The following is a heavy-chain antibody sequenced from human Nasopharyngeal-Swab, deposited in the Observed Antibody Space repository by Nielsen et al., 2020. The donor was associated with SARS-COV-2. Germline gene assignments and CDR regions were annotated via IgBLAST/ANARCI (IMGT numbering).Heavy chain of an antibody. CDR1: GFTFTSSA. CDR3: AAPYCSSTSCYDAFDI. Sequence: SVKVSCKASGFTFTSSAVQWVRQARGQRLEWRGWIVVGSGNTNYAQKFQERVTITRDMSTSTAYMELSSLRSEDTAVYYCAAPYCSSTSCYDAFDIWGQGTMVTVSS. CDR2: IVVGSGNT. J-gene: IGHJ3*02. V-gene: IGHV1-58*01. D-gene: IGHD2-2*01.